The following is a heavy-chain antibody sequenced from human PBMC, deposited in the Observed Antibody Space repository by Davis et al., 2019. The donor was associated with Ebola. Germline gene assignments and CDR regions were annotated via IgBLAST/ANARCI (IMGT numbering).Heavy chain of an antibody. J-gene: IGHJ4*02. CDR1: GFTFSSHY. CDR2: FYSGGNT. CDR3: AKSFLITGSHMSEFRGVDY. V-gene: IGHV3-53*01. Sequence: PGGSLRLSCAASGFTFSSHYMSWVRQAPGKGLEWVSIFYSGGNTYYADSVKGRFTISRDNSKNTLSLQMASLRADDTAVYYCAKSFLITGSHMSEFRGVDYWGQGTVVTVSS. D-gene: IGHD2-8*02.